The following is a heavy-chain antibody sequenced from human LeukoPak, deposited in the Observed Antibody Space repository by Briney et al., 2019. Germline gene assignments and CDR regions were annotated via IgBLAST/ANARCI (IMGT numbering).Heavy chain of an antibody. CDR1: GFTFSSYA. D-gene: IGHD5-24*01. CDR3: ACAITPETENHDY. J-gene: IGHJ4*02. Sequence: PGGSLRLSCAASGFTFSSYAMHWVRQAPGKGLEWVAVISYDGSNKYYADSVKGRFTISRDNSKNTLYLQMNSLRAEDTAVYYCACAITPETENHDYWGQGTLVTVSS. V-gene: IGHV3-30*04. CDR2: ISYDGSNK.